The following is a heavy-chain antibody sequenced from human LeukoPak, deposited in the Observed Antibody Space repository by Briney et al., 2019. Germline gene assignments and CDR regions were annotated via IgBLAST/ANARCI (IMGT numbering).Heavy chain of an antibody. V-gene: IGHV3-74*01. J-gene: IGHJ3*01. CDR1: GFSFSSYW. CDR2: INGDGSST. Sequence: PGGSLRLSCAASGFSFSSYWMHWVRQAPGKGLVWVSRINGDGSSTRYADSVMGRFTISRDNSKNTLYLQMNSLGVDDTAVYYCARPYSGFFAAFDVWGQGTMVTVSS. D-gene: IGHD3-10*01. CDR3: ARPYSGFFAAFDV.